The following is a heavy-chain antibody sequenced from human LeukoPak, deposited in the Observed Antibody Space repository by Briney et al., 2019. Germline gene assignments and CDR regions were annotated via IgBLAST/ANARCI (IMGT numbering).Heavy chain of an antibody. CDR1: GYTFTGYY. J-gene: IGHJ5*02. V-gene: IGHV1-2*04. Sequence: ASVKVSCKASGYTFTGYYMHWVRQAPGQGLEWMGWINPNSGGTNYAQKFQGWVTMTRDTSISTAYMGLSRLRSDDTAVYYCARVAGYSSSWYQGDNWFDPWGQGTLVTVSS. CDR2: INPNSGGT. CDR3: ARVAGYSSSWYQGDNWFDP. D-gene: IGHD6-13*01.